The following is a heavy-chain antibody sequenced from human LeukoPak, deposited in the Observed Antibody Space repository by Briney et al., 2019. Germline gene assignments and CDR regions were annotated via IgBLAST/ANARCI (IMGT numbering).Heavy chain of an antibody. CDR3: ARYYYDSSGYYYVAY. CDR1: GYSISSGYY. J-gene: IGHJ4*02. V-gene: IGHV4-38-2*02. Sequence: PSETLSLTCTVSGYSISSGYYWGWIRQPPGKGLEWIGSIYHSGSTYYNPSLKSRVTISVDTSKNQFSLKLSSVTAADTAVYYCARYYYDSSGYYYVAYWGQGTLVTVSS. CDR2: IYHSGST. D-gene: IGHD3-22*01.